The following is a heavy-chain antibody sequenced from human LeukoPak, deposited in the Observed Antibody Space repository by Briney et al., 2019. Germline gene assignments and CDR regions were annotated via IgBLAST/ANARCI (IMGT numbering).Heavy chain of an antibody. Sequence: ASVKVSCKASGYTFTSYGISWVRHAPGQGLEWMGWISAYNGNTNYAQKLQGRVTMTTDTSTSTAYMELRSLRSDDTAVYYCAREIYSSGWYPTVSYFDYWGQGTLVTVSS. CDR1: GYTFTSYG. CDR2: ISAYNGNT. J-gene: IGHJ4*02. D-gene: IGHD6-19*01. CDR3: AREIYSSGWYPTVSYFDY. V-gene: IGHV1-18*01.